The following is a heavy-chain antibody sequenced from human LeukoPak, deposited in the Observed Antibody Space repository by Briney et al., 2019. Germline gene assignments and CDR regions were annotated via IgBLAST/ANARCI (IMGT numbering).Heavy chain of an antibody. J-gene: IGHJ5*02. CDR1: GGSISSYY. CDR3: VRGYCSSTSCYWIDWFDP. D-gene: IGHD2-2*01. V-gene: IGHV4-59*01. CDR2: IYYSGST. Sequence: SETLSLTCTVSGGSISSYYWSWIRQPPGKGLEWIGYIYYSGSTNYNPSLKSRVTISVDTSKNQFSLKLSSVTAADTAVYYCVRGYCSSTSCYWIDWFDPWGQGTLVTVSS.